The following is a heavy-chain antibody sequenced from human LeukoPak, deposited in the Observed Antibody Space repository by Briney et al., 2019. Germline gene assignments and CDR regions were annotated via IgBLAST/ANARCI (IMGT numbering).Heavy chain of an antibody. CDR1: GDSISSYY. D-gene: IGHD3-10*01. CDR2: IYYSGST. J-gene: IGHJ3*02. Sequence: TSETLSLTCTFSGDSISSYYWSWIRQPPGKGLEWIGYIYYSGSTNYNPSLKSRVTISVDTYKNQFSLKLSSVTAADTAVYYCARLSGRVDALDSWGQGTMVTVSS. V-gene: IGHV4-59*08. CDR3: ARLSGRVDALDS.